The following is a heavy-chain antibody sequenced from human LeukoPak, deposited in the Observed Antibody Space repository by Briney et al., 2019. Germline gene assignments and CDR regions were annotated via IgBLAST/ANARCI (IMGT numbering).Heavy chain of an antibody. D-gene: IGHD3-22*01. V-gene: IGHV3-48*01. CDR1: GFTFSSYS. Sequence: GGSLRLSCAASGFTFSSYSMNWVRQAPGKGLEWVSYISSSSSTIYYADSVKGRFTISRDNAKNSLYLQMNSLRAEDTAVYYCARGDSSITYYYDSSGYPIWGQGTMVTVSS. J-gene: IGHJ3*02. CDR3: ARGDSSITYYYDSSGYPI. CDR2: ISSSSSTI.